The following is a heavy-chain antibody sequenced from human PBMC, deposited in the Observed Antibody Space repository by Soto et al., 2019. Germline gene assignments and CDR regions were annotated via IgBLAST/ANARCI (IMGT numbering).Heavy chain of an antibody. J-gene: IGHJ6*02. CDR1: GFTFSSHG. V-gene: IGHV3-48*02. CDR3: ARRITMVRGPYYYYGMDV. Sequence: GGSLRLSCAASGFTFSSHGMIWVRQAPGKGLEWVSYISSTSSTKSYADSVKGRFTISRDNAKNSLYLQMNSLRDEDTAVYYCARRITMVRGPYYYYGMDVWGQGTTVTVSS. D-gene: IGHD3-10*01. CDR2: ISSTSSTK.